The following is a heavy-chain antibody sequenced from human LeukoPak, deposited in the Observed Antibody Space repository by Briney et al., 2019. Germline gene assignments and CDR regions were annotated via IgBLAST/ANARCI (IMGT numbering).Heavy chain of an antibody. Sequence: PGGSLRLSCAASGFTFSSYSMNWVRQAPGKGLEWVSSISSSSSYIYYADSVKGRFTISRDNAKNSLYLQMSSLRAEDTAVYYCARVTMVRGVIRHFDYWGQGTLVTVSS. CDR3: ARVTMVRGVIRHFDY. V-gene: IGHV3-21*01. J-gene: IGHJ4*02. CDR1: GFTFSSYS. D-gene: IGHD3-10*01. CDR2: ISSSSSYI.